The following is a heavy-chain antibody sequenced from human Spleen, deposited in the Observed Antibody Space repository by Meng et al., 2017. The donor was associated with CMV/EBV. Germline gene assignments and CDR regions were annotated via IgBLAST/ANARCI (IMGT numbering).Heavy chain of an antibody. Sequence: ASVKVSCKASGYTFTDYAIQWVRLAPGQRLEWMGWSDSGNGDTKYSPEFKGRLSITRDTSTNTAYMQLSNLRSDDMAVYYCAKSIAGWPVLDNWGQGTLVTVSS. CDR1: GYTFTDYA. J-gene: IGHJ4*02. D-gene: IGHD6-19*01. CDR2: SDSGNGDT. CDR3: AKSIAGWPVLDN. V-gene: IGHV1-3*02.